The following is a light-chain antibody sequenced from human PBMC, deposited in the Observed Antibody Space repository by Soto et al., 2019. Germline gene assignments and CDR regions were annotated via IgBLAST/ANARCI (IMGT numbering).Light chain of an antibody. CDR1: KNDIGVYDF. Sequence: QSALTQPPSASGSPGQSVTISCTGTKNDIGVYDFVSWYQHHPGKAPRLIIYEVVQRPTGVPDLFSGSKSGNTASLTVSGLQAADEADYVFMSYAGSNTYVFGSGTKLTFL. J-gene: IGLJ1*01. CDR2: EVV. V-gene: IGLV2-8*01. CDR3: MSYAGSNTYV.